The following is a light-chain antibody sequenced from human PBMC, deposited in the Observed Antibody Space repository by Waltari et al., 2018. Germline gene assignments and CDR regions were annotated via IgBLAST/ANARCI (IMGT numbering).Light chain of an antibody. J-gene: IGKJ1*01. CDR2: GAS. V-gene: IGKV3-20*01. CDR3: QHYVRLPAT. CDR1: QSVSRTV. Sequence: EIGLTQSPGTLSLSPGERATLSCRASQSVSRTVAWYQQKPGQAPRLLIYGASTRATGIPERFSGGGSGTDFSLYISILEPEDFAVYYCQHYVRLPATFGQGTKVEI.